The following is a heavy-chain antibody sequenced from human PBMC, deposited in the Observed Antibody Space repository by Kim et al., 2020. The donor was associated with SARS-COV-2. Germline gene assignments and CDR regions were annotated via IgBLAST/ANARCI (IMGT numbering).Heavy chain of an antibody. CDR3: ARGGRITGNYYFDY. J-gene: IGHJ4*02. Sequence: GGSLRLSCAASGFTFSSYGMHWVRQAPGKGLEWVALIWYDGSNKYYADSVKGRFTISRDNSKNTLYLQMNSLRAEDTAVYYCARGGRITGNYYFDYWGQGTLVTVSS. CDR2: IWYDGSNK. V-gene: IGHV3-33*01. CDR1: GFTFSSYG. D-gene: IGHD1-20*01.